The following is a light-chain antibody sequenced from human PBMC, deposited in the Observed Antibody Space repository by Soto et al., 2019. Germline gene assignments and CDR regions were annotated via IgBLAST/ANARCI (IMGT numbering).Light chain of an antibody. J-gene: IGLJ2*01. CDR1: SSDVGGYNY. CDR2: VVS. V-gene: IGLV2-14*01. Sequence: QSVLTQPASVSGSPGQSITISCTGTSSDVGGYNYVSWYQQHAGKAPQLLIYVVSKRPSGVSNRFSGSKSGNSASLTISGLQTDDEAEYYCASYTSSSTRVFGGGTKVTVL. CDR3: ASYTSSSTRV.